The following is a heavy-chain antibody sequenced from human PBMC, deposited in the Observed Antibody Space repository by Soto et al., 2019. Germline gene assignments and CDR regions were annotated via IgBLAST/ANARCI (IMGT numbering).Heavy chain of an antibody. J-gene: IGHJ6*01. V-gene: IGHV4-30-4*01. CDR1: GDSISSGNKY. CDR3: ARVPSPFDYYYAMDV. CDR2: IFSSGTT. D-gene: IGHD3-16*01. Sequence: QVQLRESGPGLVMPSQTLSLTCTVSGDSISSGNKYWSWIRQPPGKGLEWIGYIFSSGTTYYNPSLKSRLTMSLDASQNQFSLKLNSLTDADTAVYFCARVPSPFDYYYAMDVWGQGTTVTFSS.